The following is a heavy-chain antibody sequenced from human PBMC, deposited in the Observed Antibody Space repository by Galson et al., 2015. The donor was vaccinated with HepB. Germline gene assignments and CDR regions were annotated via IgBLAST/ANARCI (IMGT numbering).Heavy chain of an antibody. CDR1: GFTFSSYS. CDR2: ISSSSSTI. CDR3: ARDHPLGYCSGGSCAYYMDV. Sequence: SLRLSCAASGFTFSSYSMNWVRQAPGRGLEWVSYISSSSSTIYYADSVKGRFTISRDNAKNSLYLQMNSLRAEDTAVYYCARDHPLGYCSGGSCAYYMDVWGKGTTVTVSS. V-gene: IGHV3-48*01. D-gene: IGHD2-15*01. J-gene: IGHJ6*03.